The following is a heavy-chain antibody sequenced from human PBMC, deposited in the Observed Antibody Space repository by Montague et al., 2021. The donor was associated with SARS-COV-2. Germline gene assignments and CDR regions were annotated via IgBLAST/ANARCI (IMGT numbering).Heavy chain of an antibody. Sequence: SLRLSCAASGFTFDDYGMSWVRQAPGKGLEWVSGINWNGGSTGYADFVKGRFTISRDNAKNSLYLQMNSLRAEDTALYYCARDVEGFGELQVDYWGQGTLVTVSS. CDR3: ARDVEGFGELQVDY. V-gene: IGHV3-20*04. D-gene: IGHD3-10*01. CDR1: GFTFDDYG. J-gene: IGHJ4*02. CDR2: INWNGGST.